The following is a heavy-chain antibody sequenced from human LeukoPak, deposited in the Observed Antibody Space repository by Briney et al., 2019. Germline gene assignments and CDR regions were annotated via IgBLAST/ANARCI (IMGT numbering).Heavy chain of an antibody. CDR2: IYYSGST. V-gene: IGHV4-39*07. Sequence: SETLSLTCTVSGGSISSSSYYWGWIRQPPGKGLEWIGSIYYSGSTYYNPSLKSRVTISVDTSKNQFSLKLSSVTAADTAVYYCARNDYVWGSYRYPNWFDPWGQGTLVTVTS. CDR3: ARNDYVWGSYRYPNWFDP. D-gene: IGHD3-16*02. J-gene: IGHJ5*02. CDR1: GGSISSSSYY.